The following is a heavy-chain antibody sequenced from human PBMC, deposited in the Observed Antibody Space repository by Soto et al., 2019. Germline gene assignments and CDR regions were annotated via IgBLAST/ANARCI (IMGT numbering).Heavy chain of an antibody. CDR2: ISSGGSQ. V-gene: IGHV3-66*01. CDR3: ARDTLGGAYDFWH. Sequence: EVQLVESGGGLVQPGGSLRLSCAASGFTVSNLYMTWVRQAPGKGLEWVSVISSGGSQYYADSVKGRFTISRDNSKNTVYLQMNSLRDGDTAIYYCARDTLGGAYDFWHGGQGTLVTVSS. CDR1: GFTVSNLY. D-gene: IGHD3-3*01. J-gene: IGHJ4*02.